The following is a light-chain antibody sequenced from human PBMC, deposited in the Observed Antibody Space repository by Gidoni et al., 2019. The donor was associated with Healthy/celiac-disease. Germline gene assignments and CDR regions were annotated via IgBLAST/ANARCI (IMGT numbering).Light chain of an antibody. J-gene: IGKJ3*01. CDR2: DAS. Sequence: EIVLTQSPATLSLSPGERATLSCRASPSVSSYLAWYKQKPGQAPRLLIYDASTRATGIPARFSGSGSGTDFTLTISSLEPEDFAVYYCQQRSNWFTFGPGTKVDIK. V-gene: IGKV3-11*01. CDR3: QQRSNWFT. CDR1: PSVSSY.